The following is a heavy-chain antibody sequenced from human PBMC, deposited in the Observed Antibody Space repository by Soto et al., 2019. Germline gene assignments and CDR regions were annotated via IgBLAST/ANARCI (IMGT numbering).Heavy chain of an antibody. D-gene: IGHD6-13*01. J-gene: IGHJ4*02. CDR1: GFTFSNAW. V-gene: IGHV3-15*07. Sequence: GGSLRLSCAASGFTFSNAWMNWVRQAPGKGLEWVGRIKSKNDGGTTDYAAPVKGRFTISRDDSKNTLYLQMNSLKTEDTAVYYCTTPSSWYNRINPHFDYWGQGTLVTVSS. CDR3: TTPSSWYNRINPHFDY. CDR2: IKSKNDGGTT.